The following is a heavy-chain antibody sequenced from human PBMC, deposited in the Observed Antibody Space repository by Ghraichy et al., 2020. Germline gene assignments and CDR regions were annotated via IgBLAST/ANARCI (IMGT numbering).Heavy chain of an antibody. D-gene: IGHD3-10*01. CDR1: GFTFSSYS. Sequence: GGSLRLSCAASGFTFSSYSMNWVRQAPGKGLEWVSSISSSSSYIYYADSVKGRFTISRDNAKNSLYLQMNSLRAEDTAVYYCARDAPAPRGVIGWYFDLWGRGTLVTVSS. CDR3: ARDAPAPRGVIGWYFDL. V-gene: IGHV3-21*01. J-gene: IGHJ2*01. CDR2: ISSSSSYI.